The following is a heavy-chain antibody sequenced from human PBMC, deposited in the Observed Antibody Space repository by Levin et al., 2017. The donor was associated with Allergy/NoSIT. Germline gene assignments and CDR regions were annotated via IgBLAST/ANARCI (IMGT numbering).Heavy chain of an antibody. V-gene: IGHV3-9*01. CDR3: AKDHSGAAVAAFNI. D-gene: IGHD6-19*01. Sequence: SLKISCAASEFTFNDYAMHWVRQAPGKGLEWVSGISWNGDTIGYADSVKGRFTISRDSAKNSLYLQMNSLRPEDTAFYYCAKDHSGAAVAAFNIWGQGTMVTVSS. CDR2: ISWNGDTI. CDR1: EFTFNDYA. J-gene: IGHJ3*02.